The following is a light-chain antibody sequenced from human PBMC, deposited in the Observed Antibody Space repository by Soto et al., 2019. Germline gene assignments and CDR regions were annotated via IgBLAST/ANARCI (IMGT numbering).Light chain of an antibody. CDR1: QSVSSY. J-gene: IGKJ3*01. CDR3: QQRSNWPIT. V-gene: IGKV3-11*01. CDR2: DAS. Sequence: EIVLTQSPATLSLSPGERATLSCRASQSVSSYLAWYQQKPGQAPRLLIYDASNRATGIPARFSGSESGTDFTLTISSLEPEDFAVYYCQQRSNWPITFGPGT.